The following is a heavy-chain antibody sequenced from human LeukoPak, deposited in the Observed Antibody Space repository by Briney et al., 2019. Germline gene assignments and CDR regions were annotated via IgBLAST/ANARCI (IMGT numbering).Heavy chain of an antibody. J-gene: IGHJ5*02. CDR1: GFTFSSYS. D-gene: IGHD2-15*01. CDR3: AKAPRSPLLPFDP. V-gene: IGHV3-23*01. CDR2: ISGSGGST. Sequence: PGGSLRLSCAASGFTFSSYSMNWVRQAPGKGLEWVSAISGSGGSTYYADSVKGRFTISRDNSKNTLYLQMNSLRAEDTAVYYCAKAPRSPLLPFDPWGQGTLVTVSS.